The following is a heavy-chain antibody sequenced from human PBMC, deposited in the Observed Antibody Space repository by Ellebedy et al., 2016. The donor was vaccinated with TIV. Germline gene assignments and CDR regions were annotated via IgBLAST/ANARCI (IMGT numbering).Heavy chain of an antibody. J-gene: IGHJ4*02. D-gene: IGHD3-22*01. CDR1: GGSFSGYY. CDR3: ARGDYYDSSGYFV. Sequence: SETLSLTCAVYGGSFSGYYWSWVRQPPGKGLEWIGEVNQSGRTNYHPSLKSRVTISVDTSKNQFSLKLSSVTAADTAVYYCARGDYYDSSGYFVWGQGTLVTVSS. V-gene: IGHV4-34*01. CDR2: VNQSGRT.